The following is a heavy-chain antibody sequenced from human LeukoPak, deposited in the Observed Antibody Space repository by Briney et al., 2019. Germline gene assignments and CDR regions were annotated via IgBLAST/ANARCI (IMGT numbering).Heavy chain of an antibody. J-gene: IGHJ6*02. Sequence: PSETLSLTCTVSGGSISSYYWSWIRQPPGKGLEWIGYIYYSGSTNYNPSPKSRVTISVDTSKNQFSLKLSSVTAADTAVYYCARVMKSSWYPGYCYYYYGMDVWGQGTTVTVSS. CDR2: IYYSGST. D-gene: IGHD6-13*01. V-gene: IGHV4-59*01. CDR1: GGSISSYY. CDR3: ARVMKSSWYPGYCYYYYGMDV.